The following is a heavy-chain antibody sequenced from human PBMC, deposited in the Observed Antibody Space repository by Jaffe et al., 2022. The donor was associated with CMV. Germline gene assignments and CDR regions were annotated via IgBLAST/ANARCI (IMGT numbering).Heavy chain of an antibody. V-gene: IGHV3-9*01. J-gene: IGHJ4*02. CDR2: ISWNSGSI. CDR1: GFTFDDYA. Sequence: EVQLVESGGGLVQPGRSLRLSCAASGFTFDDYAMHWVRQAPGKGLEWVSGISWNSGSIGYADSVKGRFTISRDNAKNSLYLQMNSLRAEDTALYYCAKDIGEDRYDFWSGYPQGYFDYWGQGTLVTVSS. D-gene: IGHD3-3*01. CDR3: AKDIGEDRYDFWSGYPQGYFDY.